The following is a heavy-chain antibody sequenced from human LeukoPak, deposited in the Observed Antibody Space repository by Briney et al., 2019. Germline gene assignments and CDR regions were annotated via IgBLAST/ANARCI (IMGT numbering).Heavy chain of an antibody. J-gene: IGHJ6*03. CDR1: GFTFSSYS. V-gene: IGHV3-21*05. Sequence: GGSLRLSCTASGFTFSSYSMNWVRQAPGKGLEWVSYISSSSSYIYYADSVKGRFTISRDNAKNSLYLQMNSLRAEDTAVYYCARAPGSSYYYYMDVWGKGTTVTVSS. CDR3: ARAPGSSYYYYMDV. D-gene: IGHD6-6*01. CDR2: ISSSSSYI.